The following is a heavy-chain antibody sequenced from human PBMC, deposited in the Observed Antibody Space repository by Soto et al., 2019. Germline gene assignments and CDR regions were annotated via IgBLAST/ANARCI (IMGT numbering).Heavy chain of an antibody. D-gene: IGHD6-6*01. Sequence: PSETLSLTCSVSGGTITSGRSSWNWIRHSPGKGLDWIAYIYHSGSTYYNPSLKSRVTISVDRSENQFSLKLTSVTAADTAVYYCVRESVASGPNYFDTWGPGTLVTVS. CDR1: GGTITSGRSS. J-gene: IGHJ5*02. CDR2: IYHSGST. V-gene: IGHV4-30-2*06. CDR3: VRESVASGPNYFDT.